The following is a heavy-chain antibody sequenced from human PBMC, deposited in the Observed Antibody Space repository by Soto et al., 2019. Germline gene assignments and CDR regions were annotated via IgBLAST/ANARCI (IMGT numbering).Heavy chain of an antibody. D-gene: IGHD3-22*01. V-gene: IGHV4-59*01. CDR3: GTPQDYDDCLDS. CDR1: GGSISSYY. Sequence: PSETLSLTCTVSGGSISSYYWSWIRQPPGKGPEWIGYIYYSGSTNYNPSLKSRVTISVDTSKNTAYLELNSLISEDTAVYYCGTPQDYDDCLDSWGQGTLVTVSS. CDR2: IYYSGST. J-gene: IGHJ4*02.